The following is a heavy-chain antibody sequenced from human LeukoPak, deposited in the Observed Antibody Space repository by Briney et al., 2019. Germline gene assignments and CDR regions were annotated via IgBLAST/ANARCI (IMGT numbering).Heavy chain of an antibody. CDR3: ARLFPYCSSTSCSNYYHYYYMDV. CDR2: IYAGDSDT. V-gene: IGHV5-51*01. D-gene: IGHD2-2*01. Sequence: GESLKISCKGSGYTFTTSWIAWVRQLPGKGLEWMGIIYAGDSDTKYSPSLQGQVTFSADKSFDTAYLQWTSLKASDTAIYYCARLFPYCSSTSCSNYYHYYYMDVWGKGTTVTVSS. CDR1: GYTFTTSW. J-gene: IGHJ6*03.